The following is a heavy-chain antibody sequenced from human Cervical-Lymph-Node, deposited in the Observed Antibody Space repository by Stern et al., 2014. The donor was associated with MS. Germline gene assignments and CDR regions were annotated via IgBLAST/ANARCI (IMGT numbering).Heavy chain of an antibody. CDR2: ISWNSGTI. V-gene: IGHV3-9*01. Sequence: MQLVQSGGGLVQPGRSLRLSCAASGFTLDDYAMHWVRQAPGKGLEWVSSISWNSGTIGYADSVKGRFTISRDNARNSLHLQMSSLRAEDTALYYCAKDIGAARPYYLDYWGQGTLVTVSS. CDR3: AKDIGAARPYYLDY. D-gene: IGHD6-6*01. CDR1: GFTLDDYA. J-gene: IGHJ4*02.